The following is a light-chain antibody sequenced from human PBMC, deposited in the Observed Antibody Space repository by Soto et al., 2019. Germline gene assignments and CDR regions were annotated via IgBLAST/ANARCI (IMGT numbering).Light chain of an antibody. J-gene: IGKJ5*01. CDR3: QQYNNWPIT. Sequence: EIVMTQSPATLSVSPGERATLSCRASQSVSSNLAWYQQKPGHAPRLLIYGASIRATGIPARFSGSGSGTEFTLTISSLQSEDFAVYYCQQYNNWPITFGQGTRLEIK. CDR1: QSVSSN. CDR2: GAS. V-gene: IGKV3D-15*01.